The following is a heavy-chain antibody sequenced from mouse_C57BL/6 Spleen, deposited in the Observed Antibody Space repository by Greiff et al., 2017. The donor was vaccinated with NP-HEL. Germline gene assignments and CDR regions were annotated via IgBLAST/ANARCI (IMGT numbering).Heavy chain of an antibody. CDR3: ARSITTVVEYYFDY. CDR2: IYPGSGNT. V-gene: IGHV1-76*01. Sequence: QVQLKESGAELVRPGASVKLSCKASGYTFTDYYINWVKQRPGQGLEWIARIYPGSGNTYYNEKFKGKATLTAEKSSSTAYMQLSSLTSEDSAVYFCARSITTVVEYYFDYWGQGTTLTVSS. J-gene: IGHJ2*01. CDR1: GYTFTDYY. D-gene: IGHD1-1*01.